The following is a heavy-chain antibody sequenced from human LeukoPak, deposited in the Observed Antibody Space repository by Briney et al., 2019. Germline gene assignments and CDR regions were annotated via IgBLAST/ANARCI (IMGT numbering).Heavy chain of an antibody. V-gene: IGHV1-8*01. Sequence: ASVKVSCKASGYTFTSYDINWVRQATGQGLEWMGWMNPNSGNTGYAQKFQGRVTMTRNTSISTAYMELSSLRSEDTAVYYCAREHYDISTGLVGGWFDPWGQGTLVTVSS. J-gene: IGHJ5*02. CDR3: AREHYDISTGLVGGWFDP. CDR2: MNPNSGNT. D-gene: IGHD3-9*01. CDR1: GYTFTSYD.